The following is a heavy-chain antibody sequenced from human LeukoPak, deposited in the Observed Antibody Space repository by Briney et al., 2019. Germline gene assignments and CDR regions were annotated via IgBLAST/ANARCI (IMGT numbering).Heavy chain of an antibody. CDR3: ARRAVVPAAVSYFDN. CDR2: IYYTGTT. V-gene: IGHV4-39*01. D-gene: IGHD2-2*01. J-gene: IGHJ4*02. Sequence: PSETLSLTCAVFRGSITNSSCYWGWIRQPPGKGLEWIGGIYYTGTTYYSPSLNSRITISMDTSKNQFSLRLASVTAADTAPYYCARRAVVPAAVSYFDNWGQGTLVTVSS. CDR1: RGSITNSSCY.